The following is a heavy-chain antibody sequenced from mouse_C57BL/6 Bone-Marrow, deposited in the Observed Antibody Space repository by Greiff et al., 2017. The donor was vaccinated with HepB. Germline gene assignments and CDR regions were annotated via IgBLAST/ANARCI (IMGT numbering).Heavy chain of an antibody. CDR2: VGGGGGST. CDR1: GEELRSDG. D-gene: IGHD2-1*01. CDR3: AREGLLWYFWYFDV. J-gene: IGHJ1*03. Sequence: GEEREKKGEGGKREGKEEGEELRSDGSTGGKKRPGQGRGWRGEVGGGGGSTNYNEKFKSKATLTVDTSSSTAYMQLSSLTSEDSAVYYCAREGLLWYFWYFDVGGTGTTVTVSS. V-gene: IGHV1-55*01.